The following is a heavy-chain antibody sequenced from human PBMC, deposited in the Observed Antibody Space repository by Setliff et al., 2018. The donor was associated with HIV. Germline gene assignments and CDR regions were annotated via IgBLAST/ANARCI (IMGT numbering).Heavy chain of an antibody. D-gene: IGHD6-19*01. Sequence: ASVKVSCKASGYTFTSYYMHWVRQAPGQGLEWMGISNPSGGSTTYAPKFQGRVTMTRDTSTSTVYMELSSLRSDDTAVYYCATAKEHWLTEGGFDFWGQGTLVTVSS. CDR3: ATAKEHWLTEGGFDF. J-gene: IGHJ4*02. CDR1: GYTFTSYY. V-gene: IGHV1-46*01. CDR2: SNPSGGST.